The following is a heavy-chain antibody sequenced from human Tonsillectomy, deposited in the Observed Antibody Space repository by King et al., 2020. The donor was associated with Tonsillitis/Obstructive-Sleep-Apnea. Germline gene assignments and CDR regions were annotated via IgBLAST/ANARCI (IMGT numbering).Heavy chain of an antibody. J-gene: IGHJ4*02. Sequence: VQLVESGGGLVKPGGSLRLSCAASGFTFSNAWMSWVRQAPGKGLEWVGRIKSNTDGGTTDYAAPVKGRLTSSRDDSKNTLYLKMNSLKTEDTAVYYCTTGPRLGGYWGQGTLVTVSS. CDR3: TTGPRLGGY. V-gene: IGHV3-15*01. CDR2: IKSNTDGGTT. D-gene: IGHD7-27*01. CDR1: GFTFSNAW.